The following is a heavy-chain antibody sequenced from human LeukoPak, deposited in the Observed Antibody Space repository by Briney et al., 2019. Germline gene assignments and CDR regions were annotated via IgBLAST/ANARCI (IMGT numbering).Heavy chain of an antibody. Sequence: QPSETLSLTCTVSGGSISSSSYYWGWIRQPPEKGLEWIGSIYYSGSTYYNPSLKSRVTISVDTSKNQFSLKLSSVTAADTAVYYCARDQDSSSWYNAFDIWGQGTMVTVSS. CDR2: IYYSGST. V-gene: IGHV4-39*07. CDR1: GGSISSSSYY. D-gene: IGHD6-13*01. CDR3: ARDQDSSSWYNAFDI. J-gene: IGHJ3*02.